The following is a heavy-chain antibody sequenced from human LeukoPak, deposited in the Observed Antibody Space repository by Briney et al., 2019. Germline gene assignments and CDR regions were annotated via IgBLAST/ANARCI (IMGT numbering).Heavy chain of an antibody. D-gene: IGHD3-10*01. V-gene: IGHV4-59*11. Sequence: SETLSLTCTVSGGSISSHYWSWIRQPPGKGLEWIGYIYYSGSTNYNPSLKSRVTISVDTSKNQFSLKLGSVTAADTAVYYCARATGAPIFDYWGQGTLVTVSS. CDR1: GGSISSHY. CDR3: ARATGAPIFDY. J-gene: IGHJ4*02. CDR2: IYYSGST.